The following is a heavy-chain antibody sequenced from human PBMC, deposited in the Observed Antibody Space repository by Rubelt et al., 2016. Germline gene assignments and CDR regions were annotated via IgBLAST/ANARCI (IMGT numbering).Heavy chain of an antibody. V-gene: IGHV4-28*01. Sequence: GSTYYNPSLKSRVTISVDTSKNQFSLKLSSVTAEDTAVYYCARNPTTYLEMARGYFDYWGQGTLVTVSS. CDR2: GST. CDR3: ARNPTTYLEMARGYFDY. J-gene: IGHJ4*02. D-gene: IGHD5-24*01.